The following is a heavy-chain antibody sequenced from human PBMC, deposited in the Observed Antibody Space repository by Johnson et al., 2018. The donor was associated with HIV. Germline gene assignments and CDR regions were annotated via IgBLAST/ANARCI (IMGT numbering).Heavy chain of an antibody. D-gene: IGHD3-22*01. CDR3: AGSGSSGYPDAFDI. J-gene: IGHJ3*02. CDR1: GFTFSSYD. V-gene: IGHV3-13*01. CDR2: IGTAGDT. Sequence: VQLVESGGGVVQPGRPLRLSCAASGFTFSSYDMHWVRQATGKGLEWVSAIGTAGDTYYPGAVKGRFTISRDNPKNSLDLQMNSLRAEDTAVYYCAGSGSSGYPDAFDIWGQGTMVTVSS.